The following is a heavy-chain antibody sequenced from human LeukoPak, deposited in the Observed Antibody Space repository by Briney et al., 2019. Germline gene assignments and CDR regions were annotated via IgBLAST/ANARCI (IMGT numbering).Heavy chain of an antibody. CDR1: GYTFNKYG. J-gene: IGHJ4*02. CDR2: ISCYNGDT. Sequence: REASVKVSCKASGYTFNKYGVSWLRQAPGQGLEWMGWISCYNGDTRYAQKFQGRVTMTKDTSTNTVHMELMSLGSDDTAVYYCARDPSNTSGYYVYHDYWGQGALFTVSS. CDR3: ARDPSNTSGYYVYHDY. D-gene: IGHD6-19*01. V-gene: IGHV1-18*01.